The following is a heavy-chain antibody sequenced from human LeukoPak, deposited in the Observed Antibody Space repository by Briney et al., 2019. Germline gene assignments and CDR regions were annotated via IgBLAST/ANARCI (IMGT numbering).Heavy chain of an antibody. V-gene: IGHV3-23*01. CDR1: GFTFSSYA. J-gene: IGHJ4*02. CDR3: AKDPKPVRYQYFDY. D-gene: IGHD2-2*01. Sequence: PGGSLRLSCAASGFTFSSYAMSWVRQAPGKGLEWVSAISGSGGSTYYADSVKGRFTISSDNSKNTLYLQMNSLRAEDTAVYYCAKDPKPVRYQYFDYWGQGTLVTVFS. CDR2: ISGSGGST.